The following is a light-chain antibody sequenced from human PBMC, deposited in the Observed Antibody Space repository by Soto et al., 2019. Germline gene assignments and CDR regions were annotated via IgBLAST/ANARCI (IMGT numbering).Light chain of an antibody. CDR2: GAS. J-gene: IGKJ2*01. V-gene: IGKV3-15*01. Sequence: EIVMTQSPASLSVSPGDGATLSCRASQSVASNVAWYQQKPGQGPRLLIHGASTRAVGVPARFSGSGSGTDFSLTIHSLQSEDFAVYYCQQYHSWPPQYTFGQGTKLQIK. CDR3: QQYHSWPPQYT. CDR1: QSVASN.